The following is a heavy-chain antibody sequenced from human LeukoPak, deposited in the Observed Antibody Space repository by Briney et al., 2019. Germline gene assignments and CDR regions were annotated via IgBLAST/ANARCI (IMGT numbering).Heavy chain of an antibody. CDR3: ASPKDSSGYYPYYYYYMDV. V-gene: IGHV4-39*01. Sequence: SETLSLTCTVSGGSISSSSYYWGRIRQPPGQGLEWIGSIYYSGSTYYNPSLKSRVTISVDTSKNQFSLKLSSVTAADTAVYYCASPKDSSGYYPYYYYYMDVWGKGTTVTVSS. D-gene: IGHD3-22*01. CDR2: IYYSGST. J-gene: IGHJ6*03. CDR1: GGSISSSSYY.